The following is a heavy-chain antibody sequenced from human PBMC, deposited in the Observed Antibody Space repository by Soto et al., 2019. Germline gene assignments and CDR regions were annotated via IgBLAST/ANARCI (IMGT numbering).Heavy chain of an antibody. J-gene: IGHJ4*02. CDR3: ARGVGYAGVDY. CDR2: IYYSGST. V-gene: IGHV4-31*03. Sequence: SETLSLTCTVSGGSISSGGYSWTWIRQHPGKGLEWIGYIYYSGSTYYKPSLKSRVTISVDTSKNQLSLKLSSVTAADTAVYYCARGVGYAGVDYWGQGTLVTVSS. CDR1: GGSISSGGYS. D-gene: IGHD5-12*01.